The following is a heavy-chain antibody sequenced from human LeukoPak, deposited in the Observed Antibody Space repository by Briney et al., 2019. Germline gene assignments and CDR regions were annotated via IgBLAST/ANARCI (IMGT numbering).Heavy chain of an antibody. Sequence: GGSLRLSCAASGFTFSSYGMHWVRQAPGKGLVWVSRINTDGSSTSYADSVKGRFTISRDNAKNTLYLQMNSLRAEDTAVYYCARGGSEPGYYYMDVWGKGTTVTVSS. V-gene: IGHV3-74*01. D-gene: IGHD6-25*01. CDR1: GFTFSSYG. CDR3: ARGGSEPGYYYMDV. J-gene: IGHJ6*03. CDR2: INTDGSST.